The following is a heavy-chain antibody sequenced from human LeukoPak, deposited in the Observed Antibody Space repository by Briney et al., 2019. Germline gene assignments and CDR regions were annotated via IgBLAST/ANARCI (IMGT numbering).Heavy chain of an antibody. J-gene: IGHJ4*02. Sequence: SETLSLTCNVSDGSISSYYWNWIRQPPGETLEWIGYMHYSGSANYNPSLKSRVTMSVDTSKNQFSLKLSSVTAADTAVYYCARGGSYYPDWGQGTLVTVSS. V-gene: IGHV4-59*12. CDR1: DGSISSYY. CDR3: ARGGSYYPD. CDR2: MHYSGSA. D-gene: IGHD1-26*01.